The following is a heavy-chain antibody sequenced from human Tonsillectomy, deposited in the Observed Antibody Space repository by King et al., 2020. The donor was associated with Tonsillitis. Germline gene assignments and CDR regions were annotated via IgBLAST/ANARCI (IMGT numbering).Heavy chain of an antibody. J-gene: IGHJ3*02. CDR3: ARGGPSRFGSGVGAFEI. Sequence: QLQESGPGLVKPSETLSLTCTVSGGSISSYYWNWIRQPPGKGLEWIGYLYNSGSSNYNPSLKSRVTIAVDTSENQLSLKLSSVTAADTAVYYCARGGPSRFGSGVGAFEIWGQGTMVPVSS. V-gene: IGHV4-59*01. D-gene: IGHD3-10*01. CDR1: GGSISSYY. CDR2: LYNSGSS.